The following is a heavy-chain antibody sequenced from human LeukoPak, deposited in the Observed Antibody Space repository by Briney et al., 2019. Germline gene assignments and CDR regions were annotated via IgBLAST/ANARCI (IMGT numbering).Heavy chain of an antibody. D-gene: IGHD1-1*01. CDR3: AIWTSGNY. J-gene: IGHJ4*02. V-gene: IGHV3-7*01. CDR1: GLTFDGSW. Sequence: GGSLRLSCAASGLTFDGSWMNWVRQAPGKGLEWVANMDPSGSQKRYVDSVKGRFSISKDNPGTSLYLEMYSLRAEDTAIYYCAIWTSGNYWGKGTLVTVSS. CDR2: MDPSGSQK.